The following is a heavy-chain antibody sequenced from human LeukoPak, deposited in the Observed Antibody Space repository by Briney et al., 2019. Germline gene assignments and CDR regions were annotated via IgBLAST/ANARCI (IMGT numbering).Heavy chain of an antibody. Sequence: LRLSCAASGFTFDDYAMHWVRQAPGKGLEWVSGISWNSGSIGYADSVKGRFTISRDNAKNSLYLQMNSLRAEDTAVYYCATPRVKAHYDFWSGYSFWGQGTLVTVSS. J-gene: IGHJ4*02. V-gene: IGHV3-9*01. CDR3: ATPRVKAHYDFWSGYSF. CDR2: ISWNSGSI. CDR1: GFTFDDYA. D-gene: IGHD3-3*01.